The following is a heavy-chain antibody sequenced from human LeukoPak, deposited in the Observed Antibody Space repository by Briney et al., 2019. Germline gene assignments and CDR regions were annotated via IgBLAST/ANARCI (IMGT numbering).Heavy chain of an antibody. Sequence: PGGSLRLSCAASGFTFKDYAVMWFRQAQGQGLEWVPAITGGGRTYYADSVKGRFTISRDNSKNTLYLQMNRLRPEDTARYFCARDPNGDYIGAFDFLGQGTVVTVSS. D-gene: IGHD4-17*01. J-gene: IGHJ3*01. CDR3: ARDPNGDYIGAFDF. V-gene: IGHV3-23*01. CDR1: GFTFKDYA. CDR2: ITGGGRT.